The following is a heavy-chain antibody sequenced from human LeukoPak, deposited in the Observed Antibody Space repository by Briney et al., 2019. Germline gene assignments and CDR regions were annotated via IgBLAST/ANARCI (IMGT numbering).Heavy chain of an antibody. J-gene: IGHJ4*02. CDR3: ARRGIVLGAAPVLKYSFDY. D-gene: IGHD1-26*01. V-gene: IGHV3-23*01. Sequence: PWGSLRLSCAASGFTFSSYAMSWVRQAPGRGLEWVSSISVSGGGTYYADSVKGRFTISRDNSKNTLYLQMNSLSAEDTAVYYCARRGIVLGAAPVLKYSFDYWGQGTLVTVSS. CDR1: GFTFSSYA. CDR2: ISVSGGGT.